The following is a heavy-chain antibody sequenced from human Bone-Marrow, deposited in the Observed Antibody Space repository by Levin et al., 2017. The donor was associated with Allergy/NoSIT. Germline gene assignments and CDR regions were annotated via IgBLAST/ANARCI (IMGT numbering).Heavy chain of an antibody. D-gene: IGHD1-26*01. V-gene: IGHV3-15*07. CDR1: GLTFRSAW. J-gene: IGHJ4*02. Sequence: PGGSLRLSCVASGLTFRSAWMTWLRQAPGKGLEWVGRIKSSYDGGTADYAAPVKGRFTISRDDSKHTVYLQLNSLKTEDTAVYYCTADVPELLAQIDYWGQGALVTVSS. CDR3: TADVPELLAQIDY. CDR2: IKSSYDGGTA.